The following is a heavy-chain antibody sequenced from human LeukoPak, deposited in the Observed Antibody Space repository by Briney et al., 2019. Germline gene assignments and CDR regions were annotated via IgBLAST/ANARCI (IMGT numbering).Heavy chain of an antibody. CDR3: ARGAITITSPLDY. CDR2: IYSGGST. D-gene: IGHD3-3*01. V-gene: IGHV3-53*01. J-gene: IGHJ4*02. CDR1: GFTVSSSY. Sequence: GGSLRLSCAASGFTVSSSYMSWVRQAPGKGLEWVSVIYSGGSTYYADSVKGRFTISRDNSKNTLYLQMNSLRAEDTAVYYCARGAITITSPLDYWGQGTLVTVSS.